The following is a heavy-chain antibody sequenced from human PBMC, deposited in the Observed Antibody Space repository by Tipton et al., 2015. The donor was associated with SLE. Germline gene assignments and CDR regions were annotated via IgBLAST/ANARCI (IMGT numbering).Heavy chain of an antibody. Sequence: TLSLTCTVSGGSISSHYWSWIRQPPGKGLEWIGYIYYSGSTNYNPSLKSRVTISVDTSKNQFSLKLSSVTAADTAVYYCARRAMWQQLVSFDYWGQGTLVTVSS. CDR1: GGSISSHY. V-gene: IGHV4-59*11. CDR2: IYYSGST. CDR3: ARRAMWQQLVSFDY. J-gene: IGHJ4*02. D-gene: IGHD6-13*01.